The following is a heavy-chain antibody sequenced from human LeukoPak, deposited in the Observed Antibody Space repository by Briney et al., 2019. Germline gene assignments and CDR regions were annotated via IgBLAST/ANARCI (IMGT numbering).Heavy chain of an antibody. CDR1: RFTSSQFG. CDR2: IWSDATNE. CDR3: AKDAQRGFEYSSTLEH. D-gene: IGHD4-11*01. Sequence: PGTSLRLSCEASRFTSSQFGEHDVRQAPGKGLEWVAVIWSDATNEYYADSVKGRFTISRDNFKNTVSLQMNSLRAEDTAVYYCAKDAQRGFEYSSTLEHWGQGSLVTVSS. J-gene: IGHJ5*02. V-gene: IGHV3-33*06.